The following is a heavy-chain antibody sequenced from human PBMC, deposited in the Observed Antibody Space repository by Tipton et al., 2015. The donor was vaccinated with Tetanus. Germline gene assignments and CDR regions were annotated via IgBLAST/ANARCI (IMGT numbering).Heavy chain of an antibody. V-gene: IGHV1-69*06. J-gene: IGHJ3*02. D-gene: IGHD1-1*01. CDR2: IIPVLRTT. Sequence: QSGPEVKKPGSSVNVSCELSGGTYTSYSFTWVRQAPGQGLEWVGVIIPVLRTTYYAQNFQGRVTITADKSASTAYLDLRSLKSDDTAVYYCATVGAGLRRREGPLDSWGQGTMVTVSS. CDR3: ATVGAGLRRREGPLDS. CDR1: GGTYTSYS.